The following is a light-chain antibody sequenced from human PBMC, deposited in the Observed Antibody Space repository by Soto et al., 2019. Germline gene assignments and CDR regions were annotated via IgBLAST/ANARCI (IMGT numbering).Light chain of an antibody. J-gene: IGLJ3*02. CDR2: EVI. V-gene: IGLV2-8*01. CDR1: SSDVGDYDY. CDR3: SSYAGSNGVV. Sequence: QSALTQPPSASGSPGQSVTISCAGTSSDVGDYDYVSWYQLHPGKAPKLLIYEVIKRPSGVPDRFSGSKTGNTASLTVSGLQAEDEADYYCSSYAGSNGVVFDGGTKLTVL.